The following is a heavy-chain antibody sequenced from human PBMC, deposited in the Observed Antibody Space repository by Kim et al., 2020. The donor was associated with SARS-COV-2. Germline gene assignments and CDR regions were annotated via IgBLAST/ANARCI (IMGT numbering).Heavy chain of an antibody. V-gene: IGHV4-31*02. D-gene: IGHD3-10*01. CDR3: ARALVAWEVIIRHFDY. J-gene: IGHJ4*02. Sequence: PSLMMRVTISVDTSKTQVALKLSSVTAADTAVYYCARALVAWEVIIRHFDYWGQGTLVTVSS.